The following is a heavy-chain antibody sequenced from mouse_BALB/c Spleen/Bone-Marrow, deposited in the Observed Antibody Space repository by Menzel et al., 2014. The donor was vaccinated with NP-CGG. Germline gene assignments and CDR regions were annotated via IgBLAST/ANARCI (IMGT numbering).Heavy chain of an antibody. CDR1: GYSITSGYY. J-gene: IGHJ4*01. V-gene: IGHV3-6*02. CDR3: ARRGGNPSYAMDY. Sequence: ESGPGLVKPSQSLSLTCSVTGYSITSGYYWNWIRQSPGNKLEWMGYISYDGSNNYNPSLKNRISITRDTSKNQFFLKLNSVTTEDTATYYCARRGGNPSYAMDYWGQGTSVTVSS. D-gene: IGHD2-1*01. CDR2: ISYDGSN.